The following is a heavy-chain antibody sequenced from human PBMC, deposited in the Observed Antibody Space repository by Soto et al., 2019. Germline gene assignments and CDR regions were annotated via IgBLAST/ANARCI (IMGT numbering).Heavy chain of an antibody. CDR2: IIPIFGTA. Sequence: SVKVSCKASGGTFSSYAISWVRQAPGQGLEWMGGIIPIFGTANYAQRFQGRVTITADKSTSTAYMELSSLRSEDAAVYYCASVGFRFGELSNAPFDYWGQGTLVTVSS. CDR3: ASVGFRFGELSNAPFDY. CDR1: GGTFSSYA. V-gene: IGHV1-69*06. D-gene: IGHD3-10*01. J-gene: IGHJ4*02.